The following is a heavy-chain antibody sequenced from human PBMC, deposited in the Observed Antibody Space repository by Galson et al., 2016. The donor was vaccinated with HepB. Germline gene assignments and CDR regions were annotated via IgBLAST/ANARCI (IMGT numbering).Heavy chain of an antibody. D-gene: IGHD1-1*01. Sequence: SVKVSCKASGFMLNSYGITWLRQAPGQGLEWMGWISGNNGNTKYAQNFQDRVTMTTDTSTDTAYMELRSLRSDDTAIYYCTREGANNWWERRDNDWGQGTLGTVSS. CDR2: ISGNNGNT. CDR1: GFMLNSYG. V-gene: IGHV1-18*01. J-gene: IGHJ4*02. CDR3: TREGANNWWERRDND.